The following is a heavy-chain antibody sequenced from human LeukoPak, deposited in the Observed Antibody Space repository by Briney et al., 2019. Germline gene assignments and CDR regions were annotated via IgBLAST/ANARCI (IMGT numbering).Heavy chain of an antibody. D-gene: IGHD3-22*01. V-gene: IGHV3-23*01. Sequence: PGGSLRLSCAASGFTFTGYAMSWVRQAPGKGLEWVSAISGSGGSTYYADSVKGRFTISRDNSKNTLYLQMNSLRAEDTAVYYCAKDDEYYYDSSGYYYWGDCHAFDIWGQGTMVTVSS. CDR3: AKDDEYYYDSSGYYYWGDCHAFDI. CDR2: ISGSGGST. J-gene: IGHJ3*02. CDR1: GFTFTGYA.